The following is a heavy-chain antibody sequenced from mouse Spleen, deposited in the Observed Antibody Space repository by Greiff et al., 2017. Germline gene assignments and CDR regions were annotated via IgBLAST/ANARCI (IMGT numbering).Heavy chain of an antibody. D-gene: IGHD1-1*01. CDR1: GFTFSDYY. CDR2: INYDGSST. J-gene: IGHJ1*01. CDR3: ARDPGITTVVAGDWYFDV. V-gene: IGHV5-16*01. Sequence: DVKLVESEGGLVQPGSSMKLSCTASGFTFSDYYMAWVRQVPEKGLEWVANINYDGSSTYYLDSLKSRFIISRDNAKNILYLQMSSLKSEDTATYYCARDPGITTVVAGDWYFDVWGAGTTVTVSS.